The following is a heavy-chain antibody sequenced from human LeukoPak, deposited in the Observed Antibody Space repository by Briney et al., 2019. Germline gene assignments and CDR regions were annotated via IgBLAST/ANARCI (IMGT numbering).Heavy chain of an antibody. Sequence: PGGSLRLSCAASGFTFSSFWMHWVRHAPGKGLVWVSRINSVGSSTSYADSVKGRFTISRDNAKNTLYLQMNSLRAEDTAVYYCAGERTSGWDAFDFWGQGTLVTVSS. CDR3: AGERTSGWDAFDF. J-gene: IGHJ4*02. D-gene: IGHD6-19*01. V-gene: IGHV3-74*01. CDR2: INSVGSST. CDR1: GFTFSSFW.